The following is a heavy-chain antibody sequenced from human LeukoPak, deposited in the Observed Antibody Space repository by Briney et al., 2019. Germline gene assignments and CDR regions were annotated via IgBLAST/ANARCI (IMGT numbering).Heavy chain of an antibody. CDR3: ARHRRFLGRSSWYSNWFDP. V-gene: IGHV4-39*01. CDR1: GGSISSSSYY. D-gene: IGHD6-13*01. J-gene: IGHJ5*02. CDR2: IYYSGST. Sequence: SETLSLTCTVSGGSISSSSYYWGWIRQPPGKGLEWIGSIYYSGSTYYNPSLKSRVTTSVDTSKNQFSLKLSSVTAADTAVYYCARHRRFLGRSSWYSNWFDPWGQGTLVTVSS.